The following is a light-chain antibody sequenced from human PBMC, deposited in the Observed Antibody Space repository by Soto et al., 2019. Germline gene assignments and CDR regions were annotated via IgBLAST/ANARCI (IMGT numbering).Light chain of an antibody. J-gene: IGLJ2*01. Sequence: QSVLTQPPSVSAAPGQKVTMSCSGGSYNIGNNYVSWYQQLPGTAPKLLIYDSNKRPSGIPDRFSGSKSGTSATLGITGLQTGDEADYYCGTWDSSLSVVVFGGGTKLTVL. CDR2: DSN. CDR3: GTWDSSLSVVV. CDR1: SYNIGNNY. V-gene: IGLV1-51*01.